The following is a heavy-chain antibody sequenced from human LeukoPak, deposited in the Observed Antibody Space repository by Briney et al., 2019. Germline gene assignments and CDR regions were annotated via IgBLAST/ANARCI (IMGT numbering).Heavy chain of an antibody. D-gene: IGHD4-11*01. J-gene: IGHJ4*02. CDR3: ARSWASNYGDY. Sequence: PGGSLRLSCAASGFTFDDYGLSWVRQAPGKGLEWVSTINWNGGSTGYADSVKGRFTISRDNAKNSLYLQMNSLRDEDTAVYYCARSWASNYGDYWGQGTLVTVSS. V-gene: IGHV3-20*04. CDR1: GFTFDDYG. CDR2: INWNGGST.